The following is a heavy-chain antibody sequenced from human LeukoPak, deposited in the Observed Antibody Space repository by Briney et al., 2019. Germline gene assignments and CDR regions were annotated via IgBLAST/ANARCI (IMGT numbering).Heavy chain of an antibody. CDR1: GGSISSYY. CDR3: ARGDRRRGYSYGNLDY. V-gene: IGHV4-59*01. J-gene: IGHJ4*02. D-gene: IGHD5-18*01. CDR2: IYYSGST. Sequence: SETLSLTCTVSGGSISSYYWSWIRQPPGKGLEWIGYIYYSGSTNYNPSLKSRVTISVDTSKNQFSLKLSSVTAADTAVYYCARGDRRRGYSYGNLDYWGQGTLVTVSS.